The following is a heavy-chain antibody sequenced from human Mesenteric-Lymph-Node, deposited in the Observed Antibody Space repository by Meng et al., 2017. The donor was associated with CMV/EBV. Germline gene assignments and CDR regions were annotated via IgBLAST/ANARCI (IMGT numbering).Heavy chain of an antibody. J-gene: IGHJ5*02. Sequence: GGSLRLSCAASGFTFSSYWMHWVRQAPGKGLVWVSRINGDETSTTYADSAQGRFAISRDNARNTLYLQMNSLRAEDTAVYYCAREKTTVGYQWFDPWGQGTLVTVSS. CDR3: AREKTTVGYQWFDP. CDR1: GFTFSSYW. D-gene: IGHD4-11*01. V-gene: IGHV3-74*01. CDR2: INGDETST.